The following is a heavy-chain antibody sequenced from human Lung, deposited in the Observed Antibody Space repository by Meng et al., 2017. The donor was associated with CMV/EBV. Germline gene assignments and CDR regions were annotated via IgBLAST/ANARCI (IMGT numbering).Heavy chain of an antibody. V-gene: IGHV3-15*01. Sequence: SCVASGFTFINVWMSWVRQAPGKGLEWVGRIKSKPDGGTTDYAAPVKGRFSISRDDSLNTLYLEMNSLEPEDTAVYFCATEGYCADGVCSFLAFDFWGQGTXVTVSS. D-gene: IGHD2-8*01. J-gene: IGHJ3*01. CDR1: GFTFINVW. CDR3: ATEGYCADGVCSFLAFDF. CDR2: IKSKPDGGTT.